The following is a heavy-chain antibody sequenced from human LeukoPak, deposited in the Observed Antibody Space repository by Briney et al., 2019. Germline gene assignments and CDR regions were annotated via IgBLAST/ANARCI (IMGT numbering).Heavy chain of an antibody. Sequence: GGSLRLSCAASGFTFSDSYMTWVRQAPGKGLQWVSAVSGSGAHTYYADSVKGRFTISRDNSRDTLYLQMNSLRAEDTAIYICAKDGGTYPYSLDVWGKGTTVIVSS. V-gene: IGHV3-23*01. CDR3: AKDGGTYPYSLDV. J-gene: IGHJ6*03. D-gene: IGHD1-26*01. CDR1: GFTFSDSY. CDR2: VSGSGAHT.